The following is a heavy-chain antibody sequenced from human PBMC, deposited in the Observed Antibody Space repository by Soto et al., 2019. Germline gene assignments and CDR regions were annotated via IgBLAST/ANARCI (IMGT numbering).Heavy chain of an antibody. J-gene: IGHJ4*02. CDR2: INPNSGGT. CDR3: ARVPTTYYYGSGTNKFDY. CDR1: GYTFTGYY. Sequence: QVQLVQSGAEVKKPGASVKVSCKASGYTFTGYYMHWVRQAPGQGLEWMGWINPNSGGTNYAQKFQGRVTMTRDTSISTAYMELSRLRSDDTAVYYCARVPTTYYYGSGTNKFDYWGQGTLVTVS. D-gene: IGHD3-10*01. V-gene: IGHV1-2*02.